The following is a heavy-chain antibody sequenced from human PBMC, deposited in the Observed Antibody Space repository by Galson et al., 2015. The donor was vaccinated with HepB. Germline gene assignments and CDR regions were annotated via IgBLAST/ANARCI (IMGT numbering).Heavy chain of an antibody. CDR1: GYTSSSYS. D-gene: IGHD2-15*01. V-gene: IGHV1-18*01. Sequence: SVKVSCKASGYTSSSYSIAWVRQAPGQGLEWMGWISAYDGSTNYAQKFQGRVTMTTETSTTTAYMELRSLRSDDTAMYYCARGGFVAVVTATLNNWFDPWGQGTLVTVSS. CDR3: ARGGFVAVVTATLNNWFDP. J-gene: IGHJ5*02. CDR2: ISAYDGST.